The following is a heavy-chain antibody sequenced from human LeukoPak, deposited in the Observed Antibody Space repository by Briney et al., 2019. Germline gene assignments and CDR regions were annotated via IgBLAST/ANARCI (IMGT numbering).Heavy chain of an antibody. D-gene: IGHD6-13*01. V-gene: IGHV3-48*04. J-gene: IGHJ4*02. Sequence: GGSLRLSCAASGFTFRTYGMNWVRQAPGKGLEWISYINSNSDTVHYSNSVEGRFTISRDNAKNSLYLQMNSLRAEDTAMYYCARAAVDTPATFDYWGQGTLVTVSS. CDR2: INSNSDTV. CDR1: GFTFRTYG. CDR3: ARAAVDTPATFDY.